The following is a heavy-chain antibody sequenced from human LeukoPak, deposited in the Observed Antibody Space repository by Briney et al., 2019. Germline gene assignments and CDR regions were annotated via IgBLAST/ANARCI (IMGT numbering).Heavy chain of an antibody. CDR1: GFTFSSYS. D-gene: IGHD2-15*01. Sequence: PGGSLSLSCAASGFTFSSYSMNWVRQAPGKGLEWVASISSSSSYIYYADSVKGRFTISRDDAKNSLYLQMNSLRAEDTAVYYCASGRYCSGGSCYVGFDYWGQGTLVTVSS. CDR2: ISSSSSYI. J-gene: IGHJ4*02. V-gene: IGHV3-21*01. CDR3: ASGRYCSGGSCYVGFDY.